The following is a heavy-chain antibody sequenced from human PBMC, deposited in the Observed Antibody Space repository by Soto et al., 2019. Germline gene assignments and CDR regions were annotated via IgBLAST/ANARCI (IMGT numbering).Heavy chain of an antibody. Sequence: QVQLQESGPGLVKPSQTLSLTCTVSGGSISSGDYYWSWIRQPPGKGLEWIGYIYYSGSTYYNPSLKSRVTISVDTSTNQFSLKLSSVTAADTAVYYCAREGGITGTTYGMDVWGQGTTVTVSS. J-gene: IGHJ6*02. D-gene: IGHD1-7*01. CDR3: AREGGITGTTYGMDV. CDR2: IYYSGST. CDR1: GGSISSGDYY. V-gene: IGHV4-30-4*01.